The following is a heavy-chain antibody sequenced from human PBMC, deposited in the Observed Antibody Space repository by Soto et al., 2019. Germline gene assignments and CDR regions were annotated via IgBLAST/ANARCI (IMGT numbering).Heavy chain of an antibody. V-gene: IGHV1-3*01. D-gene: IGHD6-19*01. Sequence: ASVKGSCKASGYTFTSYAMYCLSQAPGQRREWMGWINAGSGYTKYSQKFQGRVTITRDTSASTAYMELSSLRSEDTAVYYCARDLAVAGYYYYYGMDVWGQGTTVTVSS. J-gene: IGHJ6*02. CDR2: INAGSGYT. CDR1: GYTFTSYA. CDR3: ARDLAVAGYYYYYGMDV.